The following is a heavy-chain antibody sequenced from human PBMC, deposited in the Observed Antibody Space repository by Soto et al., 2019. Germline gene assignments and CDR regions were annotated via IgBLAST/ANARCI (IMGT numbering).Heavy chain of an antibody. CDR1: GGSISSSSYY. CDR3: ARPYSGSDFDY. D-gene: IGHD1-26*01. Sequence: SETLSLTCTVSGGSISSSSYYWGWIRQPPGKGLEWIGSIYYSGSTYYNPSLKSRVTISVDTSKNQFSLKLSSVTAADTAVYYCARPYSGSDFDYWGQGTLVTVSS. J-gene: IGHJ4*02. CDR2: IYYSGST. V-gene: IGHV4-39*01.